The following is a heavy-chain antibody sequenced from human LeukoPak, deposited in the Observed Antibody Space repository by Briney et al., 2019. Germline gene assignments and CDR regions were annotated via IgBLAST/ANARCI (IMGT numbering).Heavy chain of an antibody. J-gene: IGHJ5*02. Sequence: AGSLRLSCAASGFTFSSYWMHWVRQAPGKGLVWVSRINSDGSSTYYANSVKGRFSISRDNAKNTLYLQMNSLRAEDTAVYYCTRGYGDWFDPWGQGTLVTVSS. V-gene: IGHV3-74*01. D-gene: IGHD4-17*01. CDR1: GFTFSSYW. CDR2: INSDGSST. CDR3: TRGYGDWFDP.